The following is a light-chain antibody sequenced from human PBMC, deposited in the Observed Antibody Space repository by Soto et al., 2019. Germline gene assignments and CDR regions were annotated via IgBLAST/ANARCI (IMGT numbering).Light chain of an antibody. CDR3: QQRSDWPLT. CDR2: DAS. V-gene: IGKV3-11*01. CDR1: QSVRSY. J-gene: IGKJ4*01. Sequence: EIVLTQSPATLSLSPGERATLSCRASQSVRSYLAWYQQKPGQAPRLLIYDASNRATGIPARFSGSGSGTDFTLTISSLEPEDFAVYSCQQRSDWPLTFGGGTKVEIK.